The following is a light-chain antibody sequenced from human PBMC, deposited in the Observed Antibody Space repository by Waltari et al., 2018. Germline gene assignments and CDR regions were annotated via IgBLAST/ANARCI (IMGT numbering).Light chain of an antibody. Sequence: QSALTQPASVSGSPGQSITIPCTGTSSDVGGYTYVSWYQQHPGKAPKLMIYDVSKRPSGVSNRFSGSKSGNTASLTISGLQAEDEADYYCSSYTSSSTPVVFGGGTKLTVL. CDR3: SSYTSSSTPVV. J-gene: IGLJ2*01. CDR2: DVS. CDR1: SSDVGGYTY. V-gene: IGLV2-14*01.